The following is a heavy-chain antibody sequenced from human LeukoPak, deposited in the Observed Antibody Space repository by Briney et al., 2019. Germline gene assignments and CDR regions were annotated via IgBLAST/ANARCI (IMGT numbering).Heavy chain of an antibody. D-gene: IGHD6-13*01. V-gene: IGHV3-23*01. CDR2: ISDSGRST. J-gene: IGHJ4*02. CDR1: GFTLSNFG. CDR3: AKNWQHDI. Sequence: GGSLRLSCAASGFTLSNFGMSWVRQAPGKGLEWVSAISDSGRSTYYADSVKGRFTISRENSKNMLYLQMNSLRAEDTAVYYCAKNWQHDIWGQGTLVTVSS.